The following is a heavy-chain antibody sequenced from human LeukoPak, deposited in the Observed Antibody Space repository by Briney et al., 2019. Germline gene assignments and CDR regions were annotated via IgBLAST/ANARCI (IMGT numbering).Heavy chain of an antibody. Sequence: PSETLSLTCTVSGYSISSGYYWGWIRQPPGKGLEWIGSIYHSGSTYYNPSLKSRVTISVDTSKNQFSLKLSSVTAADTAVYYCARAFAYYYDSSGYYLPGYYMDVWGKGTTVTVSS. D-gene: IGHD3-22*01. J-gene: IGHJ6*03. CDR3: ARAFAYYYDSSGYYLPGYYMDV. CDR1: GYSISSGYY. V-gene: IGHV4-38-2*02. CDR2: IYHSGST.